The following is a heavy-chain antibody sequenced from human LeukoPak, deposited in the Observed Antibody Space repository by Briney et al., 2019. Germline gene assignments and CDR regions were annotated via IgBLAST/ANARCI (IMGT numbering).Heavy chain of an antibody. Sequence: SETLSLTCAVSGYSITSGFSWGWIRQPPGKGLEWIGTISHNGTTDHKSTLESRLTISMDTSKNLFSLRLTSVTAADTAVYYCAREGAVPGIDPWGQGTLVTVSS. CDR3: AREGAVPGIDP. J-gene: IGHJ5*02. D-gene: IGHD3-16*01. CDR1: GYSITSGFS. V-gene: IGHV4-38-2*02. CDR2: ISHNGTT.